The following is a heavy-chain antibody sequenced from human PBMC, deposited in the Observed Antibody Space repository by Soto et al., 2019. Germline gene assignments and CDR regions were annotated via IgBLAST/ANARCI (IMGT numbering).Heavy chain of an antibody. J-gene: IGHJ4*02. Sequence: ASVKVSCKASGGTFSSYAISWVRQAPGQGLEWMGGIIPIFGTANYAQKFQGRVTITADKSTSTAYMELSSLRSEDTAVYYCAAGGYDNSGYYGYWGQGTLVTVSS. D-gene: IGHD3-22*01. V-gene: IGHV1-69*06. CDR2: IIPIFGTA. CDR1: GGTFSSYA. CDR3: AAGGYDNSGYYGY.